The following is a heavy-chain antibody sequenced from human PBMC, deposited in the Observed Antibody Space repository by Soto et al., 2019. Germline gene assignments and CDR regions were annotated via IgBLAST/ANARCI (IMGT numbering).Heavy chain of an antibody. CDR3: VRSNRYGSSSGWGGGFDY. CDR2: IWSDGSDK. J-gene: IGHJ4*02. CDR1: GFTFSDSG. D-gene: IGHD6-6*01. Sequence: QVQLVESGGGVVQPGGSLRLSCATSGFTFSDSGMHWVRQAPGKGLEWVAVIWSDGSDKSYADSVEGRFTISRDNSKNKLYLQRNSLRAEDRAVYYCVRSNRYGSSSGWGGGFDYWGQGTLVTVSS. V-gene: IGHV3-33*01.